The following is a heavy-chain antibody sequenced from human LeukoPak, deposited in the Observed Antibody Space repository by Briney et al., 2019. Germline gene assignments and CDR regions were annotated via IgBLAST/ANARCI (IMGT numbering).Heavy chain of an antibody. CDR2: INTDVSST. CDR3: ARIRESLGLGAFDI. Sequence: GGSLRLSCAASGFTFSSYRMHWVRQVPGKGLVWVSRINTDVSSTNYADSVKGRFSISRDNAKNTLFLQMNSLRVEDSALYYCARIRESLGLGAFDIWGQGTMVTVSS. D-gene: IGHD7-27*01. CDR1: GFTFSSYR. J-gene: IGHJ3*02. V-gene: IGHV3-74*01.